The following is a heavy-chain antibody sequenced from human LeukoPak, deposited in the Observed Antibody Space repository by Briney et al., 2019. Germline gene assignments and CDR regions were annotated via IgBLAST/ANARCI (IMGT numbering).Heavy chain of an antibody. CDR3: AKCMSESGVCLNFDH. D-gene: IGHD2-8*02. J-gene: IGHJ4*02. Sequence: GGSLRLSCEASGLAFSTYAMSWVRQAPGKGLQWVSGISSSDGGSYYTGSVEGRFAISRDNSKNTVYLQMNNLRAEDTAVYYCAKCMSESGVCLNFDHWGQGTLVAVSS. CDR1: GLAFSTYA. CDR2: ISSSDGGS. V-gene: IGHV3-23*01.